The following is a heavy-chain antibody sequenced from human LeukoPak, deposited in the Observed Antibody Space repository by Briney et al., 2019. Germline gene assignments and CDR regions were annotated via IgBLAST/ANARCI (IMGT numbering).Heavy chain of an antibody. V-gene: IGHV4-30-4*08. CDR2: IYYSGST. CDR1: GGSISSGDYY. J-gene: IGHJ4*02. CDR3: ARNTKNYDFWSGPSFDY. Sequence: SQTLSLTCTVSGGSISSGDYYWGWIRQPPGKGLEWFGYIYYSGSTYYNPSLKSRVTISVDTSKNQFSLKLSSVTAADTAVYYCARNTKNYDFWSGPSFDYWGQGTLVTVSS. D-gene: IGHD3-3*01.